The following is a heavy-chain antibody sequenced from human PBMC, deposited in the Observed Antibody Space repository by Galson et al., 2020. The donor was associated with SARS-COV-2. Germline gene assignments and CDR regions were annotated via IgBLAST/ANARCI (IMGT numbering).Heavy chain of an antibody. CDR2: IHPSGTT. J-gene: IGHJ5*02. V-gene: IGHV4-28*01. CDR3: ARSFPTGTGGWYGVDP. CDR1: GYSVSSSNW. D-gene: IGHD6-19*01. Sequence: SETLSLTCLVSGYSVSSSNWWAWIRQPPGKGLEWIGYIHPSGTTYYNPSLKSRVTMSLDTAKNQFSLKLSSVTAVDTAVYYCARSFPTGTGGWYGVDPWGQGILVTVSS.